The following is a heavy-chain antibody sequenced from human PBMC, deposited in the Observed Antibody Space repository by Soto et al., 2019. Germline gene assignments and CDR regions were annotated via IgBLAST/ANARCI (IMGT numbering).Heavy chain of an antibody. CDR1: GFTFAGYST. Sequence: EVHLLESGGGLVQPGGSLRLACAASGFTFAGYSTMSWVRQAPGKGLAWVSSISGRGTSTYYADSVKGRFTISRDNSKNTVYLQMNPLRAEDTAFYYFAIVRGGFAGGWEYFDYWGQGALVTVSS. CDR2: ISGRGTST. J-gene: IGHJ4*02. D-gene: IGHD6-19*01. V-gene: IGHV3-23*01. CDR3: AIVRGGFAGGWEYFDY.